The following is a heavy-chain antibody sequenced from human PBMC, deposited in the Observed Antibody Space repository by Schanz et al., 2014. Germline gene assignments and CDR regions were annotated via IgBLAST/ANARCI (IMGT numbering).Heavy chain of an antibody. Sequence: VQLVESGGGLVQPGGSLRLSCAASGYTFSDHFMDWVRQAPGKGLEWVSSISIRGGNTYYTDSVKGRFTISRDNSKNTLYLQMNSLRAEDTAVYYCAKDPYGMDVWGQGTTVTVSS. J-gene: IGHJ6*02. V-gene: IGHV3-23*04. CDR3: AKDPYGMDV. CDR2: ISIRGGNT. CDR1: GYTFSDHF.